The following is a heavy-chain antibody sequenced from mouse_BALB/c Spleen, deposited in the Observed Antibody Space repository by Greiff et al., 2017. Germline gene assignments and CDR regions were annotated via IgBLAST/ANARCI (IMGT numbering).Heavy chain of an antibody. Sequence: EVQLQESGAELVKPGASVKLSCTASGFNIKDTYMHWVKQRPEQGLEWIGRIDPANGNTKYDPKFQGKATITADTSSNTAYLQLSSLTSEDTAVYYCARQEYYGSSAFAYWGQGTLVTVSA. CDR1: GFNIKDTY. D-gene: IGHD1-1*01. CDR3: ARQEYYGSSAFAY. V-gene: IGHV14-3*02. CDR2: IDPANGNT. J-gene: IGHJ3*01.